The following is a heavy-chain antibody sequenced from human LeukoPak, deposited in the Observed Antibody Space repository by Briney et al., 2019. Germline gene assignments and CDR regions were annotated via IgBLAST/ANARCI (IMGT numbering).Heavy chain of an antibody. CDR1: GYTFTSYY. V-gene: IGHV1-46*01. J-gene: IGHJ3*02. Sequence: ASVKLSCKASGYTFTSYYMHWVRQAPGQGLEWRGIINPSGGGTSYAQKFQGRVTMTRDTSTSTVYMELSSLRSEDTAVYYCERDSMMVVEPSAFDIWGQGTMVTVSS. CDR2: INPSGGGT. D-gene: IGHD3-22*01. CDR3: ERDSMMVVEPSAFDI.